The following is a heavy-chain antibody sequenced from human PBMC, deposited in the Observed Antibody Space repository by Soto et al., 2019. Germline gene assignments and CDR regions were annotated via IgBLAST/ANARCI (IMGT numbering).Heavy chain of an antibody. J-gene: IGHJ4*02. CDR2: IKQDGSEK. CDR3: ARAVDSSGWYGGFDY. V-gene: IGHV3-7*04. D-gene: IGHD6-19*01. Sequence: EVQLVESGGGLVQPGGSLRLSCAASGFTFSSYWMSWVRQAPGKGLEWVANIKQDGSEKYYVDSVKGRFTISRDNAKNSLYLQMNSLRAEDTAVYYCARAVDSSGWYGGFDYWGQGTLVTVSS. CDR1: GFTFSSYW.